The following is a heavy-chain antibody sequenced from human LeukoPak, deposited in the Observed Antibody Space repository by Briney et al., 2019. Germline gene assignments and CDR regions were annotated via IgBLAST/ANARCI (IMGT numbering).Heavy chain of an antibody. Sequence: PGGSLRLSCAASGFTFSSYAMHWVRQAPGKGLEWVAVISYDGSNKYYADSVKGRFTISRDNSKNTLYLQMNSLRAEDTAVYYCARAESGSYYFWFDPWGQGTLVTVSS. CDR1: GFTFSSYA. CDR3: ARAESGSYYFWFDP. V-gene: IGHV3-30-3*01. D-gene: IGHD1-26*01. J-gene: IGHJ5*02. CDR2: ISYDGSNK.